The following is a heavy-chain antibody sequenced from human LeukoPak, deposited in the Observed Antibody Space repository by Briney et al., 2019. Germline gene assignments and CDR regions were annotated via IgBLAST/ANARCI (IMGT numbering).Heavy chain of an antibody. CDR3: ARDETFDWFDP. Sequence: ASVKVSCTASGYTFTNYYIHWVRQAPGQGLGWMGWMNSNTGGTNYAQKFQGRATMTRDTSVSTAYMELRSLRSDDTAIYYCARDETFDWFDPWGQGTLVTVSS. J-gene: IGHJ5*02. CDR2: MNSNTGGT. CDR1: GYTFTNYY. V-gene: IGHV1-2*02.